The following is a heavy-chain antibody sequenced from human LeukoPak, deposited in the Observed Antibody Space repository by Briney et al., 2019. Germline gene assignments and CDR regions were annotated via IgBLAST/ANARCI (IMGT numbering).Heavy chain of an antibody. CDR1: GFSLDNYA. D-gene: IGHD6-19*01. CDR2: IWSDGSNK. V-gene: IGHV3-33*01. Sequence: PGRSLRLSCAASGFSLDNYAMHWVRQAPSQGLEWVAVIWSDGSNKYYADSVKGRFTISRDKSKNTLSLQMNSLRAEDTAVYYCARSRGAGPGAYFDYWGQGTLITVSS. CDR3: ARSRGAGPGAYFDY. J-gene: IGHJ4*02.